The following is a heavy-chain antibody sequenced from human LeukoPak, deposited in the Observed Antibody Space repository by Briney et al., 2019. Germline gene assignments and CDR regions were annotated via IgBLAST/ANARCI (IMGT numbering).Heavy chain of an antibody. CDR2: IIPIFGTA. Sequence: GASVKVSCKASGGTFSSYAISWVRQAPGQGLEWMGGIIPIFGTANYAQKFQGRVTITTDESTSTAYMELSSLRSEDTAVYYCARNDMDRIVGATHYYYYMDVWGKGTTVTVSS. D-gene: IGHD1-26*01. V-gene: IGHV1-69*05. CDR3: ARNDMDRIVGATHYYYYMDV. CDR1: GGTFSSYA. J-gene: IGHJ6*03.